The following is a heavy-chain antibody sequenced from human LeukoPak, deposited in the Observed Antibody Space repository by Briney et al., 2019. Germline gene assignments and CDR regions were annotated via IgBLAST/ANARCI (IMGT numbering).Heavy chain of an antibody. CDR3: ARDRGSSKGNYMDV. CDR2: IIPIFGTA. J-gene: IGHJ6*03. D-gene: IGHD1-26*01. Sequence: ASVKVSCKASGGTFSSYAISWARQAPGQGLEWMGGIIPIFGTANYAQKFQGRVTITTDESTSTAYMELSSLRSEDTAVYYCARDRGSSKGNYMDVWGKGTTVTVSS. V-gene: IGHV1-69*05. CDR1: GGTFSSYA.